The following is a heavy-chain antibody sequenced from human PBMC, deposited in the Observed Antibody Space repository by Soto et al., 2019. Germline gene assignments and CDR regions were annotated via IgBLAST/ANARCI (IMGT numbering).Heavy chain of an antibody. D-gene: IGHD2-21*01. CDR3: ARDWWNWVYGGGGGGCVGDY. CDR1: GLTFTKYG. V-gene: IGHV3-33*01. CDR2: IWHDGSQK. Sequence: QVPLVESGGGVVQPGTSLRLSCATSGLTFTKYGFHWVRQSPSKGLEWVAFIWHDGSQKYYADSVKGRFTISRDSSTDTVFREMTSMREEDTVVYYCARDWWNWVYGGGGGGCVGDYWGQGTMVTVSS. J-gene: IGHJ4*02.